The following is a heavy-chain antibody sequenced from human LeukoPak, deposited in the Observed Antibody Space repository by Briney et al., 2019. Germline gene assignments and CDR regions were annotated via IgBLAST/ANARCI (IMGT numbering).Heavy chain of an antibody. CDR1: GFTFNNYN. D-gene: IGHD2-2*01. V-gene: IGHV3-30*02. CDR2: IRYDGSNK. Sequence: PGGSLRLSCAASGFTFNNYNMNWVRQAPGKGLEWVAFIRYDGSNKYYADSVKGRFTISRDNSKNTLYLQMNGLRAEDTAVYYCAKDLVPAAMIHYYYMDVWGKGTTVTVSS. CDR3: AKDLVPAAMIHYYYMDV. J-gene: IGHJ6*03.